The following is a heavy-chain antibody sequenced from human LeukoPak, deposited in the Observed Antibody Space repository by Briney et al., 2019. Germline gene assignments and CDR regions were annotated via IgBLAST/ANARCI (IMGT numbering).Heavy chain of an antibody. J-gene: IGHJ4*02. CDR3: ARFGYSGWNLEY. V-gene: IGHV3-7*01. CDR1: GFSFRDFW. Sequence: PGGSLRLSCGASGFSFRDFWMTWVRQAPGKGLEWVANINQGGSVKYYVDSVKGRFTISRDDAKSSLYVQMNSLRDEDTAVYYCARFGYSGWNLEYWGQGTLVTVSS. D-gene: IGHD5-12*01. CDR2: INQGGSVK.